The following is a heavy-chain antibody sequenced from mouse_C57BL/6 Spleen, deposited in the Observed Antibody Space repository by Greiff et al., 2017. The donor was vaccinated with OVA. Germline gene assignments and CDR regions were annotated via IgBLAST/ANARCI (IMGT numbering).Heavy chain of an antibody. CDR2: IYPGDGDT. D-gene: IGHD2-5*01. V-gene: IGHV1-82*01. Sequence: QVQLKQSGPELVKPGASVKISCKASGYAFSSSWMNWVKQRPGKGLEWIGRIYPGDGDTNYNGKFKGKATLTADKSSSTAYMQLSSLTSEDSAVYFCARCAYYSNYGWYFDVWGTGTTVTVSS. CDR3: ARCAYYSNYGWYFDV. J-gene: IGHJ1*03. CDR1: GYAFSSSW.